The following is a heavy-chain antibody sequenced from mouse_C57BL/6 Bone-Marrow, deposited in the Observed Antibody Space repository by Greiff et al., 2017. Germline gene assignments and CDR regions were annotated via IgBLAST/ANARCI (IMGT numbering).Heavy chain of an antibody. J-gene: IGHJ3*01. V-gene: IGHV1-59*01. CDR3: ARSPYYYGSSCLAAY. Sequence: QVQLQQPGAELVRPGTSVKLSCKASGYTFTSYWMHWVKQRPGQGLEWIGVIDPSDSYTNYNQKFKGKATLTVDTSSSTAYMQLSSLTSEDSAVYYCARSPYYYGSSCLAAYWGQGTLVTVSA. CDR2: IDPSDSYT. CDR1: GYTFTSYW. D-gene: IGHD1-1*01.